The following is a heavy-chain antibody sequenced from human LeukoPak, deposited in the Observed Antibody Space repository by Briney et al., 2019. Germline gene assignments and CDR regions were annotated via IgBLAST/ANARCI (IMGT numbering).Heavy chain of an antibody. J-gene: IGHJ6*03. CDR2: IIPIFGTA. D-gene: IGHD5-12*01. Sequence: ASVKVSCKASGGTFSSYAISWVRQAPGQGLERMGGIIPIFGTANYAQKFQGRVTITTDESTSTAYMELSSLRSEDTAVYYCASPNSGYDRYYYYMDVWGKGTTVTVSS. V-gene: IGHV1-69*05. CDR1: GGTFSSYA. CDR3: ASPNSGYDRYYYYMDV.